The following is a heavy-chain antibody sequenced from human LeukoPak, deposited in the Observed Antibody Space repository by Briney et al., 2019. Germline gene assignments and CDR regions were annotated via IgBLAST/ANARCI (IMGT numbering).Heavy chain of an antibody. CDR2: ISGSGGST. Sequence: GGTLRLSCAASGFTFSSYGMSWVRQAPGKGLEWVSAISGSGGSTYYADSVKGRFTISRDNSKNTLYLQMNSLRDEDTAVYYCAKDGGVDIVATIPYYFDYWGQGTLVTVSS. CDR3: AKDGGVDIVATIPYYFDY. V-gene: IGHV3-23*01. J-gene: IGHJ4*02. D-gene: IGHD5-12*01. CDR1: GFTFSSYG.